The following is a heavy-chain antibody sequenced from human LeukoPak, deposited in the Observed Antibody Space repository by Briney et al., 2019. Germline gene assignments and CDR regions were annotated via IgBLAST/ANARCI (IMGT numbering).Heavy chain of an antibody. CDR1: GGSFSGYY. J-gene: IGHJ5*02. V-gene: IGHV4-34*01. CDR3: ARRRDYVWGSYRP. Sequence: SETLSLTCAVYGGSFSGYYWSWIRQPPGKGLEWIGEINHSGSTNYNPSLKSRVTISVDTSKNQFSLKLSSATAADTAVYYCARRRDYVWGSYRPWGQGTLVTVSS. CDR2: INHSGST. D-gene: IGHD3-16*02.